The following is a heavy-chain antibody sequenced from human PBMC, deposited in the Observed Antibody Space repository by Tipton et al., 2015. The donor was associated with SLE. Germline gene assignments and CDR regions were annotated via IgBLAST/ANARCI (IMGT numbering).Heavy chain of an antibody. J-gene: IGHJ6*03. CDR2: VHYSGST. V-gene: IGHV4-59*12. Sequence: TLSLTCTVSGGSISSYYWSWIRQPPGKGLEWIGYVHYSGSTTYNPSLKSRVTISIDTSKNQFSLKLSSVTAADTAVYYCARASGGANYYYMDVWGKGTTVTVSS. CDR3: ARASGGANYYYMDV. CDR1: GGSISSYY. D-gene: IGHD3-16*01.